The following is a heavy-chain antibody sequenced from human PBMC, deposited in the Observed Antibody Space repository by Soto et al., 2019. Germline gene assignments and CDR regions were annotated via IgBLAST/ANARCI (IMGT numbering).Heavy chain of an antibody. V-gene: IGHV3-48*02. CDR2: IGTSGTPV. Sequence: EVQLEESGGALVQPGGSLRLSCAASGFTFKTYNMNWVRQAPGKGLEWVSYIGTSGTPVYYADSVKGRLTISSDNAKNSLFLQMHSLRDEDTAVYFCARDPSPDSSGWYYFDYWGQGTLVTGSS. CDR3: ARDPSPDSSGWYYFDY. CDR1: GFTFKTYN. D-gene: IGHD6-19*01. J-gene: IGHJ4*02.